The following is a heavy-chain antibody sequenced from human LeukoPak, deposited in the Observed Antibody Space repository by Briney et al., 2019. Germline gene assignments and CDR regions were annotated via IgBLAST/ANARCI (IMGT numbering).Heavy chain of an antibody. Sequence: QSGRSLRLSCAASGFTFDDYAMHWVRQAPGKGLEWVSGISWNSGSIGYADSVKGRFTISRDNAKNSLYLQMNSLRAEDMALYYCAKDIAAAGKVLGFDYWGQGTLVTVSS. J-gene: IGHJ4*02. V-gene: IGHV3-9*03. CDR1: GFTFDDYA. D-gene: IGHD6-13*01. CDR2: ISWNSGSI. CDR3: AKDIAAAGKVLGFDY.